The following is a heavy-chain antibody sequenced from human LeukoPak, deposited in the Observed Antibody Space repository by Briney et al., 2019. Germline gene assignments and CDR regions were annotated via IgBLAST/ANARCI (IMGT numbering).Heavy chain of an antibody. Sequence: SVKVSCKASGGTFSSYAISWVRQAPGQGLEWMGRIIPILGIANYAQKFQGGVTITADKSTSTAYMELSSLRSEDTAVYYCARDYDYVWGRRPFDYWGQGTLVTVSS. CDR2: IIPILGIA. J-gene: IGHJ4*02. D-gene: IGHD3-16*01. CDR3: ARDYDYVWGRRPFDY. V-gene: IGHV1-69*04. CDR1: GGTFSSYA.